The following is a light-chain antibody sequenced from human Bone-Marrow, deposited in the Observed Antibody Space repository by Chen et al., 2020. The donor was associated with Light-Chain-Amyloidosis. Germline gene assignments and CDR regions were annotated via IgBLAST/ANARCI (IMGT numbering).Light chain of an antibody. CDR3: TSYTSSDNWV. CDR2: DVS. V-gene: IGLV2-14*03. J-gene: IGLJ3*02. Sequence: QSALTQPASVSGSPGQSIPIACTGTSSDIGAYKYVPWYQQHPDKAPKLIISDVSDRPSGVSNRFSGSKSGYTASLTISGLQAEDEADYYCTSYTSSDNWVFGGGTKLTVL. CDR1: SSDIGAYKY.